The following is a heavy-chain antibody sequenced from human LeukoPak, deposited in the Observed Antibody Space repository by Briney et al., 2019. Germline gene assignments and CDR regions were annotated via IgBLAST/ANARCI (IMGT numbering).Heavy chain of an antibody. D-gene: IGHD2-2*01. Sequence: GGPLRLSCATSGFTFSNFAMSWVRQAPGKGLEWVSVISGSGVSTYYADSVKGRFTISRDNDKNSVYLQMNSLRDEDTAVYFCTRGRYQLLGPNDSWGQGSLVTVSS. CDR2: ISGSGVST. CDR3: TRGRYQLLGPNDS. J-gene: IGHJ4*02. V-gene: IGHV3-23*01. CDR1: GFTFSNFA.